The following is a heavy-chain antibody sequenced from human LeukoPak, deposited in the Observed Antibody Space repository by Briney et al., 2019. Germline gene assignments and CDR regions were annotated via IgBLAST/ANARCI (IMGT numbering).Heavy chain of an antibody. CDR1: GYTFTGYY. J-gene: IGHJ5*02. D-gene: IGHD4-23*01. Sequence: ASVKVSCKASGYTFTGYYMHWVRQAPGQGLEWMGWINPNSGGTNYAQKFQGRVTMTRDTSISTAYMELSRLRSDDTAVYYCARAFPPRWSSRGFDPWGQGTPVTVSS. CDR3: ARAFPPRWSSRGFDP. CDR2: INPNSGGT. V-gene: IGHV1-2*02.